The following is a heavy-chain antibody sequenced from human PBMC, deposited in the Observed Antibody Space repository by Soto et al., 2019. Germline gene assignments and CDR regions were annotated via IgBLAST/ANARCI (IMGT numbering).Heavy chain of an antibody. CDR1: GGSFSGYY. CDR3: ARPTRQWLGLRYYYGMDV. D-gene: IGHD6-19*01. V-gene: IGHV4-34*01. CDR2: INHSGST. J-gene: IGHJ6*02. Sequence: PSETLSLTCAVYGGSFSGYYWSWIRQPPGKGLEWIGEINHSGSTNYNPSLKSRVTISVDTSKNQFSLKLSSVTAADTAAYYCARPTRQWLGLRYYYGMDVWGQGTTVTVSS.